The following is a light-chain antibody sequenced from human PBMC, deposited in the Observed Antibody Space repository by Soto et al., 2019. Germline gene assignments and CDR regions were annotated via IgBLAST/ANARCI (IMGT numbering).Light chain of an antibody. V-gene: IGLV2-14*03. CDR1: SSDVGGYNY. CDR2: DVT. J-gene: IGLJ2*01. CDR3: SSYTSSNTLVV. Sequence: QSALTQPASVSGSPGQSITISCTGTSSDVGGYNYVSWYQQHPGNAPKLMIYDVTNRPSGVSNRFSGSKSGDTASLTISGLQAEDEAEYYCSSYTSSNTLVVFGGGTKVTVL.